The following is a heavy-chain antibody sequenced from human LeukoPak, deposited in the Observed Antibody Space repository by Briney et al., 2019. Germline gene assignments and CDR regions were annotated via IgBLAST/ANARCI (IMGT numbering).Heavy chain of an antibody. V-gene: IGHV4-34*01. CDR3: ARCGSSIVVVPAAINYYYYYGMDV. CDR1: GGSFSGYY. Sequence: SETLSLTCAVYGGSFSGYYWSWIRQPPGKRLEWIGEINHSGSTNYNPSLKSRVTISVDTSKNQFSLKLSSVTAADTAVYYCARCGSSIVVVPAAINYYYYYGMDVWGQGTTVTVSS. CDR2: INHSGST. D-gene: IGHD2-2*02. J-gene: IGHJ6*02.